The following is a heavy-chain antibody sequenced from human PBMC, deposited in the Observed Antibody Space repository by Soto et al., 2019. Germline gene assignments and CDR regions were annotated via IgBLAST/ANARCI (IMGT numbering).Heavy chain of an antibody. CDR3: ARHARYCSGGSCYPHFDY. CDR2: IYYSGST. V-gene: IGHV4-59*08. CDR1: GGSIISYY. D-gene: IGHD2-15*01. J-gene: IGHJ4*02. Sequence: SETLSLTCTFSGGSIISYYWSWIRRPPGKGLEWIGYIYYSGSTNYNPSLKGRVTISVDTSKNQFSLKLSSVTAADTAVYYCARHARYCSGGSCYPHFDYWGQGTLVTVSS.